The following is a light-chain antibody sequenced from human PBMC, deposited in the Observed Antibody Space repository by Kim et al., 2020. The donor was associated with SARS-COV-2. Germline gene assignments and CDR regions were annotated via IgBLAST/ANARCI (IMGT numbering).Light chain of an antibody. J-gene: IGKJ5*01. CDR3: QQDNSFPIT. Sequence: ASVGDRVTITCRASQDISRLLAWYQQKTGKAPKLLIYAASSLQSGVPSRFSGSGSGTDFTLTISSLQPEDFATYYCQQDNSFPITFGQGTRLEIK. CDR1: QDISRL. CDR2: AAS. V-gene: IGKV1-12*01.